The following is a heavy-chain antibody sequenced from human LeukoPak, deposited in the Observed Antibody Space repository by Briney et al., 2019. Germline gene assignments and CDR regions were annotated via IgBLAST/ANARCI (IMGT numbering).Heavy chain of an antibody. CDR3: ARVGGYGDPHYGMDV. Sequence: SVKVSCKASRGTFSSYAISWVRQAPGQGLEWMGGIIPIFGTANYAQKFQGRVTITADESTSTAYMELSSLRSEDTAVYYCARVGGYGDPHYGMDVWGQGTTVTVSS. V-gene: IGHV1-69*13. D-gene: IGHD4-17*01. CDR2: IIPIFGTA. J-gene: IGHJ6*02. CDR1: RGTFSSYA.